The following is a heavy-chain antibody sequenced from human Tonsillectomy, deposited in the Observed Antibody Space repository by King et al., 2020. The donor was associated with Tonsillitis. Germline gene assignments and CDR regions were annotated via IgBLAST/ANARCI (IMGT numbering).Heavy chain of an antibody. CDR2: ISWNSGSI. V-gene: IGHV3-9*01. CDR1: GFTFDDYA. Sequence: VQLVESGGGLVQPGRSLRPSCVVSGFTFDDYAMHWVRQAPGKGLEWVSGISWNSGSIGYADSVKGRFTISRDNAKNSLSLQMNSLRAEDTALYFCTKDWEPSIFCYFDSWGQGTLVTVSS. D-gene: IGHD1-26*01. J-gene: IGHJ4*02. CDR3: TKDWEPSIFCYFDS.